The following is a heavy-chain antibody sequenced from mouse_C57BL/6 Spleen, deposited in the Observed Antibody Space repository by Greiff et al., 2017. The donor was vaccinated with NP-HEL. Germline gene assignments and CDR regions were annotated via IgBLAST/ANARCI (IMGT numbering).Heavy chain of an antibody. CDR3: ARGREDYAMDY. V-gene: IGHV3-6*01. Sequence: VQLQQSGPGLVKPSQSLSLTCSVTGYSITSGYYWNWIRQFPGNKLEWMGYISYDGSNNYNPFLKNRISITRDTSKNQFFLKLNSVTTEDTATYCCARGREDYAMDYWGQGTSVTVSS. CDR2: ISYDGSN. J-gene: IGHJ4*01. CDR1: GYSITSGYY.